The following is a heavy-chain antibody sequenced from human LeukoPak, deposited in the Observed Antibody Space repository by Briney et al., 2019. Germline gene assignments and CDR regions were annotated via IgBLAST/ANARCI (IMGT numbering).Heavy chain of an antibody. CDR1: GYTFTSCY. CDR2: INPSGGST. Sequence: ASVKVSCKASGYTFTSCYMHWVRQAPGQGLEWMGIINPSGGSTSYAQKFQGRVTMTRDTSTSTVYMELSSLRSEDTAVYYCASTIFGVVYYFDYWGQGTLVTVSS. CDR3: ASTIFGVVYYFDY. D-gene: IGHD3-3*01. V-gene: IGHV1-46*01. J-gene: IGHJ4*02.